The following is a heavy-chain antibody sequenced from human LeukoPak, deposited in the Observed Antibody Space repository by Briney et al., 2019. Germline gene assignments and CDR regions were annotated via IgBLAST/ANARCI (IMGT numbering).Heavy chain of an antibody. CDR1: GLTFDDYA. J-gene: IGHJ4*02. CDR3: AKDLAAAVTGGFDY. D-gene: IGHD6-13*01. V-gene: IGHV3-9*01. Sequence: PGRSLRLSCAASGLTFDDYAMHWVRQAPGKGLEWVSGISWNSGSIGYADSVKGRFTISRDNAKNSLYLQMISLRAEDTALYYCAKDLAAAVTGGFDYWGQGTLVTVSS. CDR2: ISWNSGSI.